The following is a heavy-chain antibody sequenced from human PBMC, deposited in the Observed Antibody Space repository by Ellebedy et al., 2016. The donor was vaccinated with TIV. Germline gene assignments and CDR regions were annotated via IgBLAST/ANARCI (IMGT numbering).Heavy chain of an antibody. CDR2: ISWDGGST. CDR1: GFTFDDYT. Sequence: GGSLRLSCAASGFTFDDYTMHWVRQAPGKGLEWVSLISWDGGSTYYADSVKGRFTISRDNSKNSLYLQMNSLRTEDTALYYCAKDLGYCSSTSCYYYYGMDVWGQGTTVTVSS. J-gene: IGHJ6*02. D-gene: IGHD2-2*03. CDR3: AKDLGYCSSTSCYYYYGMDV. V-gene: IGHV3-43*01.